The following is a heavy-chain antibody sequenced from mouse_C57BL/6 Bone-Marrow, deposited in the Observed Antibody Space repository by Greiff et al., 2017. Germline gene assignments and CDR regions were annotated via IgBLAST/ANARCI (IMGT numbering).Heavy chain of an antibody. D-gene: IGHD3-2*02. CDR2: IYPGDGDT. CDR3: ARTAQATRGYYAMDY. J-gene: IGHJ4*01. Sequence: QVQLQQSGAELVKPGASVKISCKASGYAFSSYWMNWVKQRPGKGLEWIGQIYPGDGDTNYNGKFKGKATLTADKSSSTAYMQLSSLTSEDSAVYFCARTAQATRGYYAMDYWGQGTSVTVSS. CDR1: GYAFSSYW. V-gene: IGHV1-80*01.